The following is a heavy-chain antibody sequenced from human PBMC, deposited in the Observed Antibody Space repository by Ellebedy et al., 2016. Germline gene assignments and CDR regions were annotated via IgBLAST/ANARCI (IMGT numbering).Heavy chain of an antibody. D-gene: IGHD4-11*01. CDR3: ATDLTDYSNGPYYYYYMDV. V-gene: IGHV1-24*01. J-gene: IGHJ6*03. Sequence: ASVKVSXKVSGYTLTELSMHWVRQAPGKGLEWMGGFDPEDGETIYAQKFQGRVTMTEDTSTDTAYMELSSLRSEDTAVYYCATDLTDYSNGPYYYYYMDVWGKGTTVTVSS. CDR2: FDPEDGET. CDR1: GYTLTELS.